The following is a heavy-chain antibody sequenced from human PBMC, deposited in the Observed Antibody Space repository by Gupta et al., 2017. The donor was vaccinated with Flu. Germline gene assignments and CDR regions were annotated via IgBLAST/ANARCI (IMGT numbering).Heavy chain of an antibody. CDR2: IRIQAKNYTT. V-gene: IGHV3-72*01. D-gene: IGHD3-3*01. CDR1: GFTFSDPY. Sequence: EVQLVESGGGLVQPGRSLTLSCAASGFTFSDPYMAWVRQAPGKGPEWVGRIRIQAKNYTTEYAAAVQGRFTISRDDSRNSLHLQMNSLKTEDTAVYYCARAFTIATDQFDYWGQGTLVTVSS. CDR3: ARAFTIATDQFDY. J-gene: IGHJ4*02.